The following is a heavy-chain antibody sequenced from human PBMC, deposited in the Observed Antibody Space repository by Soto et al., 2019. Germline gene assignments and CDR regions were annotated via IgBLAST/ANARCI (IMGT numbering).Heavy chain of an antibody. D-gene: IGHD6-6*01. CDR1: GGSFSGFY. CDR3: ARGSIAARLAH. Sequence: QVQLQQWGAGLLKPSETLSLNCAVYGGSFSGFYWTWIRQPPGKGLEWIGEIDHSGSTYYNPSLKSRVTKSVETSKNQFSLRLSSVTAADTAVYYCARGSIAARLAHWGLGTLVTVSS. V-gene: IGHV4-34*01. J-gene: IGHJ4*02. CDR2: IDHSGST.